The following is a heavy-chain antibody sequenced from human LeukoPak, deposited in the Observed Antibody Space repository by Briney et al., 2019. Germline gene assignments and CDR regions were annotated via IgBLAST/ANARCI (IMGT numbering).Heavy chain of an antibody. D-gene: IGHD6-19*01. CDR1: GYTFTSYA. CDR3: ARDSVKVAALPFDY. J-gene: IGHJ4*02. V-gene: IGHV7-4-1*02. Sequence: GASVKVSCKASGYTFTSYAMNWVRQAPGQGLGWMGWINTNTGNPTYAQGFTGRFVFSLDTSVSTAYLQISSLKAEDTAVYYCARDSVKVAALPFDYWGQGTLVTVSS. CDR2: INTNTGNP.